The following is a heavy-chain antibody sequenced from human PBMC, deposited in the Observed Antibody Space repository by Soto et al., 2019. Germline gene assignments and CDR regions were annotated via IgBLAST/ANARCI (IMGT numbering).Heavy chain of an antibody. Sequence: QVQLQESGPGLVKPSQTLSLTCTVSGGSISSGGHYWSWIRQHPGKGLEWIGYIYYSGSTYYNPSLQSRVTIPVDTSTNQCSLKLSSVPAAVTARYYWAGPPGYWGQGTLVTVSS. CDR2: IYYSGST. J-gene: IGHJ4*02. V-gene: IGHV4-31*03. CDR1: GGSISSGGHY. CDR3: AGPPGY.